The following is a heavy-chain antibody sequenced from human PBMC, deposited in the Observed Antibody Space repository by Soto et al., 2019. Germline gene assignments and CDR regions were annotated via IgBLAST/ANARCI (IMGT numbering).Heavy chain of an antibody. CDR2: IYYSGST. J-gene: IGHJ6*03. D-gene: IGHD1-7*01. CDR3: ARAFSSRWLELPFYYYYYMDV. V-gene: IGHV4-59*01. Sequence: QVQLQESGPGLVKPSETLSLTCTVSGGSISSYYWSWIRQPPGKGLEWIGYIYYSGSTNYNPSLKSRVTISVDTSKNQFSLKLSSVTAADTAVYYCARAFSSRWLELPFYYYYYMDVWGKGTTVTVSS. CDR1: GGSISSYY.